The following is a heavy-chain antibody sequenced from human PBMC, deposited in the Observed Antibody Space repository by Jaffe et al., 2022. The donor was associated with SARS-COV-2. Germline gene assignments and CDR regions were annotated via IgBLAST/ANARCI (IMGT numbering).Heavy chain of an antibody. CDR3: ARVVVESYPQGNYYYGMDV. J-gene: IGHJ6*02. CDR1: GGSISSYY. D-gene: IGHD1-26*01. CDR2: IYYSGST. Sequence: QVQLQESGPGLVKPSETLSLTCTVSGGSISSYYWSWIRQPPGKGLEWIGYIYYSGSTNYNPSLKSRVTISVDTSKNQFSLKLSSVTAADTAVYYCARVVVESYPQGNYYYGMDVWGQGTTVTVSS. V-gene: IGHV4-59*01.